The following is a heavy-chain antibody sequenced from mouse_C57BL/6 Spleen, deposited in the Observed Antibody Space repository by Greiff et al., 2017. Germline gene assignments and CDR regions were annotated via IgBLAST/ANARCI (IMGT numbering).Heavy chain of an antibody. CDR1: GYAFSSSW. CDR3: ARDNTTVVDWYFDV. D-gene: IGHD1-1*01. V-gene: IGHV1-82*01. Sequence: VKLQESGPELVKPGASVKISCKASGYAFSSSWMNWVKQRPGKGLEWIGRIYPGDGDTNYNGKFKGKATLTADKSSSTAYMQLSSLTSEDSAVYFCARDNTTVVDWYFDVWGTGTTVTVSS. J-gene: IGHJ1*03. CDR2: IYPGDGDT.